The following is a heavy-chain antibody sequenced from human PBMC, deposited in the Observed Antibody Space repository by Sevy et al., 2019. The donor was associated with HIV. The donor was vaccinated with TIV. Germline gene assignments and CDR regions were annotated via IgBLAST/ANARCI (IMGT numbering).Heavy chain of an antibody. CDR1: GFTFTDYF. V-gene: IGHV3-7*01. D-gene: IGHD2-21*01. CDR3: ARELWPGDY. Sequence: GGSPRLSCAASGFTFTDYFMGWVRQAPGKGLEWVANIDQDGSQKNYVDSVKGRFTISRDNAKNSVYLQMNRLRVDDTAVYYCARELWPGDYWGQGTLVTVSS. CDR2: IDQDGSQK. J-gene: IGHJ4*02.